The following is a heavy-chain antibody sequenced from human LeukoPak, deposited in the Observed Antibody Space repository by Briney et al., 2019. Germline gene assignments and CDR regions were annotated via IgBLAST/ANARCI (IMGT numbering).Heavy chain of an antibody. CDR1: GGSFSGYY. Sequence: SETLSLTCAVYGGSFSGYYWSWIRQPPGKGLEWTGEINHSGSTNYNPSLKSRVTISVDTSKNQFSLKLSSVTAADTAVYYCARVVPAAMYYFDYWGQGTLVTVSS. D-gene: IGHD2-2*01. CDR2: INHSGST. V-gene: IGHV4-34*01. CDR3: ARVVPAAMYYFDY. J-gene: IGHJ4*02.